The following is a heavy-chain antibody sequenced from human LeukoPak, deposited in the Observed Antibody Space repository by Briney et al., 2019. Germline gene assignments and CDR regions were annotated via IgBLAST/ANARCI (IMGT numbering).Heavy chain of an antibody. CDR2: IFCSGST. V-gene: IGHV4-39*01. D-gene: IGHD1-26*01. J-gene: IGHJ4*02. CDR3: ARYSGSQPIDY. Sequence: SETLSLTCTVSGGSFSSSSYYWGWIRQPPGKGFEWIGRIFCSGSTYYNPSLKSRVTISVDTSKNQFSLKLSSVTAADTAVYYCARYSGSQPIDYWGQGTLVTVSS. CDR1: GGSFSSSSYY.